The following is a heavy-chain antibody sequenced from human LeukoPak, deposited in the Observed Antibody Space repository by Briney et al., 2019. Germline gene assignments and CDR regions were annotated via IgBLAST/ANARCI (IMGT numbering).Heavy chain of an antibody. CDR3: ARDRAYCGGTSCNAYYFDY. V-gene: IGHV3-74*01. D-gene: IGHD2-2*01. CDR1: GFSFSGYW. CDR2: INSDGSIT. J-gene: IGHJ4*02. Sequence: PGGSLRLSCAASGFSFSGYWLHWVRQAPGKGLVWVSRINSDGSITTYADSVKGRFTISRDNAKNTMYLQMNSLRAEDTAVYYCARDRAYCGGTSCNAYYFDYWGQGTLVTVSS.